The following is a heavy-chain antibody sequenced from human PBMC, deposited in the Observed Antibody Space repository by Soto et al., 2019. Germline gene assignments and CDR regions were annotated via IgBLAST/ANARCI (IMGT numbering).Heavy chain of an antibody. CDR1: GFTFSSYS. V-gene: IGHV3-48*01. Sequence: GGSLRLSCAASGFTFSSYSMNWVRQAPGKGLEWVSYISSSSSTIYYADSVKGRFTISRDNAKNSLYLQMNSLRAEDTAVYYCARDYYGSGSLHAFDIWGQGTMVTVSS. CDR3: ARDYYGSGSLHAFDI. CDR2: ISSSSSTI. D-gene: IGHD3-10*01. J-gene: IGHJ3*02.